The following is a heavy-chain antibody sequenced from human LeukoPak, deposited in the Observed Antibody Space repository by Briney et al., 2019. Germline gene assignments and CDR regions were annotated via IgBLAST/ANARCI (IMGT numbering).Heavy chain of an antibody. CDR1: GGSFGGYY. CDR3: ARYKYYFDY. CDR2: INHSGST. D-gene: IGHD1-1*01. J-gene: IGHJ4*02. V-gene: IGHV4-34*01. Sequence: PSETLSLTCAVYGGSFGGYYWSWIRQPPGKGLEWIGEINHSGSTNYNPSLKSRVTISVDTSKNQFSLKLSSVTAADTAVYYCARYKYYFDYWGQGTLVTVSS.